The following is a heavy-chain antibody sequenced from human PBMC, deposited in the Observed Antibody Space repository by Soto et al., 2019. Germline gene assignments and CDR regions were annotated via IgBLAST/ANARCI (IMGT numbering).Heavy chain of an antibody. CDR2: IKYDGNEK. D-gene: IGHD2-15*01. V-gene: IGHV3-7*01. Sequence: GGSLRLSCAASGFTFSSYAMHWVRQAPGKGLEWVANIKYDGNEKYYVDSVKGRFTISRDNAKNSLYLQLSSLRVEDTAVYYCARELGYCSGGSCYRGAFDPWGQGTMVTVSS. J-gene: IGHJ3*01. CDR3: ARELGYCSGGSCYRGAFDP. CDR1: GFTFSSYA.